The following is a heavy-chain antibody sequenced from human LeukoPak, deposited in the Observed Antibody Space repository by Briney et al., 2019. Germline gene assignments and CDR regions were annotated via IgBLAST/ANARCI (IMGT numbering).Heavy chain of an antibody. D-gene: IGHD6-13*01. CDR1: GFTFTSYW. CDR2: IYPGDSDT. Sequence: PGGSLRLSCAASGFTFTSYWIGWVRQMPGKGLEWVGIIYPGDSDTIYSPSVQGQVTISADKSISTAYLQWSSLKAPDTAVYYFARLLGVGGQYSSSWYENWFDPWGQGTLVTVSS. V-gene: IGHV5-51*01. CDR3: ARLLGVGGQYSSSWYENWFDP. J-gene: IGHJ5*02.